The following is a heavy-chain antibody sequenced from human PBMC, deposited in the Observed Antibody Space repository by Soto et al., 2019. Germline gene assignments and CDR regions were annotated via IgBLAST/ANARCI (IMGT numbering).Heavy chain of an antibody. D-gene: IGHD2-21*02. CDR3: ARGGNVVVVTAALDF. J-gene: IGHJ4*02. V-gene: IGHV1-46*01. CDR2: VNPSGGHT. CDR1: GDTFTDYY. Sequence: QVQLVQSGAEVKKPGTSVKVSCKASGDTFTDYYIHWVRQAPGQGLEWMGTVNPSGGHTTYAQHLLGRMNMTRDTSTSTLYMELTSLTSEDTAVYYCARGGNVVVVTAALDFWGQGTLVTVSS.